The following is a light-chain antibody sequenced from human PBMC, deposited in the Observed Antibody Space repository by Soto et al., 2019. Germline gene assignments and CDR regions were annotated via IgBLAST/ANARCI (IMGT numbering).Light chain of an antibody. CDR1: QRIDTN. CDR2: SAS. V-gene: IGKV3D-15*01. Sequence: IVMTQAPVTLSVSPWERATLSCRASQRIDTNLAWYQQKPGQAPRLLISSASTRATGIPARFSGSGSGTEFTLTISSLQPEDFAVYDCQQEHHWPSFGQGTKVQIK. CDR3: QQEHHWPS. J-gene: IGKJ1*01.